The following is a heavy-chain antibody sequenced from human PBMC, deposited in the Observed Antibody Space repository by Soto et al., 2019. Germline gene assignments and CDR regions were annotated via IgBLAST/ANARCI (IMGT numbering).Heavy chain of an antibody. J-gene: IGHJ3*02. CDR2: IYSAGST. Sequence: GGSLRLSCAASGFTVSINYMSWVRQDPGKGLEWVSVIYSAGSTYYADSVKGRFTISRHSSSNTLYLQMNSLRAEDTAIYYCARASEYCSGGSCYPDAFDIWGQGKMVTVSS. D-gene: IGHD2-15*01. CDR3: ARASEYCSGGSCYPDAFDI. V-gene: IGHV3-53*04. CDR1: GFTVSINY.